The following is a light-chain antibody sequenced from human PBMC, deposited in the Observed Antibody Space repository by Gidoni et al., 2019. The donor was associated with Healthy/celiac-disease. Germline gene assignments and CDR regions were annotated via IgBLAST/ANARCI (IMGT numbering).Light chain of an antibody. V-gene: IGKV3-11*01. CDR2: DAS. J-gene: IGKJ1*01. CDR3: QQRSNWRT. Sequence: EIVLTQSPATLSLSPGERATLSCRASQSVSSYLAWYQQKPGQAPRLLIYDASNRATGIPPRFSGSGSGTDFTLTISSLEPEDFAVYYRQQRSNWRTFGQGTKVEIK. CDR1: QSVSSY.